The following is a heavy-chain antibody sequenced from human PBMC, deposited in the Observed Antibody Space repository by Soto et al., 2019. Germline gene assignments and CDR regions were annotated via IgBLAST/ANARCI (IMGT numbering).Heavy chain of an antibody. Sequence: WASLRLSCAASGFTFSSYSMNWARQAPGKGLEWVSYISSSSSTIYYADSVKGRFTISRDNAKNSLYLQMNSLRAEDTAVYYCARERGYSGYDSGWFDPWGQGT. CDR2: ISSSSSTI. V-gene: IGHV3-48*01. J-gene: IGHJ5*02. D-gene: IGHD5-12*01. CDR3: ARERGYSGYDSGWFDP. CDR1: GFTFSSYS.